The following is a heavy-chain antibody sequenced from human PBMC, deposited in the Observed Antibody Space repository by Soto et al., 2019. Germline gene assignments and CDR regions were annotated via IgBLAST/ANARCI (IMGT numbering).Heavy chain of an antibody. Sequence: SVKVSCKASGGTFSSYAISWVRQAPGQGLEWMGGIIPIFGTADYAQKFQGRVTITADESTSTAYMELSSLRSEDTAVYYCARDYYYDSSGYYIWNFDYWGQGTLVTVSS. CDR2: IIPIFGTA. J-gene: IGHJ4*02. CDR1: GGTFSSYA. V-gene: IGHV1-69*13. D-gene: IGHD3-22*01. CDR3: ARDYYYDSSGYYIWNFDY.